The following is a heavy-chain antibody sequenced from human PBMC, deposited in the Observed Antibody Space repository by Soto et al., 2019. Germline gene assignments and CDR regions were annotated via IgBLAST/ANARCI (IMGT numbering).Heavy chain of an antibody. Sequence: PSETLSLTCTVSGGSISSYYWSWIRQPPGKGLEWIGYIYYSGSTNYNPSLKSRVTISVDTSKNQFSLKLSSVTAADTAVYYCASRVAARSVWWLDPWGQGPLVTVSS. CDR2: IYYSGST. V-gene: IGHV4-59*08. CDR3: ASRVAARSVWWLDP. J-gene: IGHJ5*02. D-gene: IGHD6-6*01. CDR1: GGSISSYY.